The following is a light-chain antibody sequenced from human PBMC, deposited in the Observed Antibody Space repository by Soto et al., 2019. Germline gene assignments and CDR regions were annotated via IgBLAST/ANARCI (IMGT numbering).Light chain of an antibody. Sequence: EIVLTQSPGTLSLSPGERATLSCRASQSVSSSYLAWYQQKPGQAPRRLIYAASSRATAIPDRLSGCGSGTYFPLTISRLEPEDFAVYYCHQYGSLYTFGQETKLEIK. CDR2: AAS. CDR3: HQYGSLYT. CDR1: QSVSSSY. J-gene: IGKJ2*01. V-gene: IGKV3-20*01.